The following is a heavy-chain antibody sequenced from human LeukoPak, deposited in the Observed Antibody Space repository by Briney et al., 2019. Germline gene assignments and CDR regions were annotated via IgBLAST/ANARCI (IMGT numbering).Heavy chain of an antibody. CDR1: GVSISSYY. V-gene: IGHV4-59*01. J-gene: IGHJ6*03. CDR3: ARDLSIYYMDV. CDR2: IYYSGST. Sequence: PSETLSLTCTVSGVSISSYYWSWIRQPPGKGLEWIGYIYYSGSTNYNPSLKSRATISVDTSKNQFSLKLSSVTAADTAVYYCARDLSIYYMDVWGKGTTVTVSS.